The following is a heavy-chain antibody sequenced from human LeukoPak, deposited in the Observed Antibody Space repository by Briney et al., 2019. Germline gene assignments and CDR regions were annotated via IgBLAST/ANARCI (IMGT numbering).Heavy chain of an antibody. V-gene: IGHV3-66*01. CDR1: GFTVSSNY. CDR2: IYSGGST. J-gene: IGHJ6*02. Sequence: GGPLRLSCAASGFTVSSNYMSWVRQAPGKGLEWVSVIYSGGSTYYADSVKGRFTISRDNSKNTLYLQMNSLRAEDTAVYYCARSPLDSPYYDYVWGSYRPYYYGMDVWGQGTTVTVSS. CDR3: ARSPLDSPYYDYVWGSYRPYYYGMDV. D-gene: IGHD3-16*02.